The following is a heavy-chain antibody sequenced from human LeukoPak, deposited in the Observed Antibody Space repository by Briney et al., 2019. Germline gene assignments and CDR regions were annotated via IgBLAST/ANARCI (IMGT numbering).Heavy chain of an antibody. Sequence: QSGGSLRLSCAASGFTFSSYEMNWVRQAPGKGPEWVSYISSSGNTIFYADSMKGRFTISRDNAKNSLYLQMNSRRAEDTAVYYCARQSTSGWYNNYFDYWGQGTLVTVSS. V-gene: IGHV3-48*03. CDR2: ISSSGNTI. J-gene: IGHJ4*02. CDR3: ARQSTSGWYNNYFDY. CDR1: GFTFSSYE. D-gene: IGHD6-19*01.